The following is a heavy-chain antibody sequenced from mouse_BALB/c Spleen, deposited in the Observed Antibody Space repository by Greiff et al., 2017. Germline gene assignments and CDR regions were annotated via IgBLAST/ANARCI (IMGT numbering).Heavy chain of an antibody. CDR3: ASPWDD. J-gene: IGHJ2*01. CDR2: INPSTGYT. Sequence: QVQLKQSGAELAKPGASVKMSCKASGYTFTSYWMHWVKQRPGQGLEWIGYINPSTGYTEYNQKFKDKATLTADKSSSTAYMQLSSLTSEDSAVYYCASPWDDWGQGTTLTVSS. V-gene: IGHV1-7*01. CDR1: GYTFTSYW.